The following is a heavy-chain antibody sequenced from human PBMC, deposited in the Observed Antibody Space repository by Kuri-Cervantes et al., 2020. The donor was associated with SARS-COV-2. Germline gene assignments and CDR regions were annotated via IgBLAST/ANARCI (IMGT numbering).Heavy chain of an antibody. V-gene: IGHV1-69*04. J-gene: IGHJ5*02. Sequence: SVKVSCKASGGTFSSYAISWVRQAPGQGLEWMGRIIPIFGIANYAQKFQGRVTITADKSTSTAYMELSSLRSEDTAVYYCARSLVVPAANWFDPWGQGTLVTVSS. D-gene: IGHD2-2*01. CDR1: GGTFSSYA. CDR3: ARSLVVPAANWFDP. CDR2: IIPIFGIA.